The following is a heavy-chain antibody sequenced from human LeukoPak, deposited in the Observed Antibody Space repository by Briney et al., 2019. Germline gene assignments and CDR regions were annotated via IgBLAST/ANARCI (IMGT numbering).Heavy chain of an antibody. CDR2: FDLEDGES. CDR3: AAGEVGQLFDY. D-gene: IGHD5-24*01. CDR1: GYTLSELS. V-gene: IGHV1-24*01. Sequence: GGSVKVSCKVSGYTLSELSMHWVRQAPGKGLEWMGGFDLEDGESIYVQKFQGRVTMTEDTSTDTAYMELSSLRSDDTAVYFCAAGEVGQLFDYWGQGTLVTVSS. J-gene: IGHJ4*02.